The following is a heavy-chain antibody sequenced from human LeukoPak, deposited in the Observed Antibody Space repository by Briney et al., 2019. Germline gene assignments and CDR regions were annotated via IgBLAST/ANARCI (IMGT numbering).Heavy chain of an antibody. V-gene: IGHV4-59*08. CDR3: ARSLGYSYGNYY. D-gene: IGHD5-18*01. Sequence: SETLSLTCTVSGGSISSYYWSWIRQPPGKGLEWIGYIYYSGSTNYNPSLKSRVTISADTSKNQFSLKLSSVTAADTAVYYCARSLGYSYGNYYWGQGTPVTVSS. J-gene: IGHJ4*02. CDR1: GGSISSYY. CDR2: IYYSGST.